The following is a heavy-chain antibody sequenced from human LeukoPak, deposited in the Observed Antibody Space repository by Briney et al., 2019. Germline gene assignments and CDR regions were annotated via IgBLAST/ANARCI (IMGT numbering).Heavy chain of an antibody. CDR1: GFTFGDYA. CDR3: TRDQYCSSTSCYVFDY. CDR2: IRSKAYGGTT. J-gene: IGHJ4*02. D-gene: IGHD2-2*01. V-gene: IGHV3-49*04. Sequence: GGSLRLSCTASGFTFGDYAMSWVRQAPGKGLERVGFIRSKAYGGTTEYAASVKGRFTISRDDSKSIAYLQMNSLKTEDTAVYYCTRDQYCSSTSCYVFDYWGQGTLVTVSS.